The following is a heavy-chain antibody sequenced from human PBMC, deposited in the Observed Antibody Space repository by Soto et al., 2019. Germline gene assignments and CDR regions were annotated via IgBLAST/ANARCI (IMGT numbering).Heavy chain of an antibody. CDR3: ARVEGEVADTKYFQH. V-gene: IGHV3-11*01. D-gene: IGHD6-19*01. CDR1: GFTFSDYY. CDR2: ISSSGSTI. J-gene: IGHJ1*01. Sequence: GGSLRLSCAASGFTFSDYYMSWIRQAPGKGLEWVSYISSSGSTIYYADSVKGRFTISRDNAKNSLYLQMNSLRAEDTAVYYCARVEGEVADTKYFQHWGQGTLVTVSS.